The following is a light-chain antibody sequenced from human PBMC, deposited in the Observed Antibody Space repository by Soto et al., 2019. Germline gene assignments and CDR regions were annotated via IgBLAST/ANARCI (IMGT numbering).Light chain of an antibody. CDR3: QEYNSYPVS. CDR2: VAS. CDR1: QSIGTW. Sequence: DIQVTQSPATLSAFVGDRVTISCRARQSIGTWLAWYQQKPGKAPKLLIYVASTLESGVPSRFSGSGSGTEFTLTISSLQPEDVATYYCQEYNSYPVSFGQGTRLDI. J-gene: IGKJ5*01. V-gene: IGKV1-5*01.